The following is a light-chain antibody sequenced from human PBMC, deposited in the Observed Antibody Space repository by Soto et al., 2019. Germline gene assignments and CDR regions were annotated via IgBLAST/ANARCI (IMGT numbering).Light chain of an antibody. Sequence: DIQMTQSPSSLSASVGDRVTITCQASQDISNYLNWYQQKPGKAPKLLIYDASSLESGVPSRFSGSGSGTEFTLTISSLQPEDFAVYYCQQYNNWPSFGQGTRLEIK. CDR3: QQYNNWPS. V-gene: IGKV1-33*01. CDR2: DAS. J-gene: IGKJ5*01. CDR1: QDISNY.